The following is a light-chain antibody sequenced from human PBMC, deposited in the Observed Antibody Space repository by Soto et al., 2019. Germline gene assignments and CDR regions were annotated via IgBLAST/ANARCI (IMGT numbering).Light chain of an antibody. V-gene: IGKV1-9*01. Sequence: IQLTQSPSSLSASVGDSVTITCRASQGIITYLAWYQQKPGKAPNLLIYVSSTLQSGVPLRFSGSGSGTDFTLTINSLQAEDFATYYCQQTRSYQSTFGGGTKVDIK. CDR2: VSS. CDR3: QQTRSYQST. CDR1: QGIITY. J-gene: IGKJ4*01.